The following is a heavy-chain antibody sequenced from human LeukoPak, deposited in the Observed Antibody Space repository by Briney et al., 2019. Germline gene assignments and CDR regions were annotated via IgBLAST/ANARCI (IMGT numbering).Heavy chain of an antibody. V-gene: IGHV1-18*01. D-gene: IGHD3-10*01. CDR1: GYTFTSYG. Sequence: ASVKVSCKASGYTFTSYGISWVRQAPGQGLEWMGWISAYNGNTNYAQKLQGRVTMTTDTSTSTAYMELRSLRSDDTAVYYCARELRITMVRGVISAFDIWGQGTLVTVSS. CDR3: ARELRITMVRGVISAFDI. CDR2: ISAYNGNT. J-gene: IGHJ4*02.